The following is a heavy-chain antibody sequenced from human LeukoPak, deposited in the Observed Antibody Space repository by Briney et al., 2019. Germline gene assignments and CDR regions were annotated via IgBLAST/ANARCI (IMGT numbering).Heavy chain of an antibody. Sequence: ASVKVSCKASGYPFTSYYMHWVRQAPGQGLEWMGIINPSGGSTSYAQKFQGRVTMTRATSTSTVYMELSSLGSEDTAVYYCARDGSGSSRKEKDYYYYGMDVWGQGTTVTVSS. CDR3: ARDGSGSSRKEKDYYYYGMDV. J-gene: IGHJ6*02. CDR1: GYPFTSYY. CDR2: INPSGGST. D-gene: IGHD3-10*01. V-gene: IGHV1-46*01.